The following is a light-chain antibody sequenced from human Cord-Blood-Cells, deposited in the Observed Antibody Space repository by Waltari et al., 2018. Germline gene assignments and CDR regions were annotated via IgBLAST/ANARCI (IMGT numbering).Light chain of an antibody. CDR1: SSDVGGYHY. J-gene: IGLJ2*01. CDR2: EVS. V-gene: IGLV2-8*01. Sequence: QSALTQPPSASGSPGQSVTISCTGTSSDVGGYHYVSWYQQHPVKAPKLMIYEVSKRPSGVPDRFSGSKSGNTASLTVSGLQAEDEADYYCSSYAGSNKVVFGGGTKLTVL. CDR3: SSYAGSNKVV.